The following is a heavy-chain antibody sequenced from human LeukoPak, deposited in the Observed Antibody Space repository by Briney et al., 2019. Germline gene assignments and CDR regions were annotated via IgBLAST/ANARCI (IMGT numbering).Heavy chain of an antibody. D-gene: IGHD3-3*01. J-gene: IGHJ4*02. V-gene: IGHV3-23*01. CDR2: ISGSGGST. CDR1: GFTFSSYA. CDR3: AKALIRTWRSRAIFGVVNAGFDY. Sequence: PGGSLRLSCAASGFTFSSYAMSWVRQAPGKGLEWVSAISGSGGSTYYADSVKGRFTISRDNSKNTLYLQMNSLRAEDTAVYYCAKALIRTWRSRAIFGVVNAGFDYWGQGTLVTVSS.